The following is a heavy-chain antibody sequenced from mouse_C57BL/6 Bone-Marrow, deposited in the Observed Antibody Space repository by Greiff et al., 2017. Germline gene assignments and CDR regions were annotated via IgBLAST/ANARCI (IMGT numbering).Heavy chain of an antibody. J-gene: IGHJ2*01. D-gene: IGHD6-5*01. CDR1: GYTFTSYW. V-gene: IGHV1-55*01. Sequence: QVQLQQPGAELVKPGASVKMSCKASGYTFTSYWITWVKQRPGQGLEWIGDIYPTSGRTNYNEKFKSKATLTVDTSSNTAYMQLSSLTSEDSAVFDCARSYSVGRNFDYWGQGTTLTVSA. CDR2: IYPTSGRT. CDR3: ARSYSVGRNFDY.